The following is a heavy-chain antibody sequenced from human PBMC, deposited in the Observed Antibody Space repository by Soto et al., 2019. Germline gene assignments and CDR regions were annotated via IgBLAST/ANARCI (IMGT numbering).Heavy chain of an antibody. CDR3: ARGRYGDYVERPYYFDY. V-gene: IGHV1-8*01. Sequence: ASVKVSCKASGYTFTSYDINWVRQATGQGLEWMGWMNPNSGNTGYAQKFQGRVTMTRNTSISTVYMELSSLRSEDTAVYYCARGRYGDYVERPYYFDYWGQGTLVTVSS. CDR2: MNPNSGNT. CDR1: GYTFTSYD. J-gene: IGHJ4*02. D-gene: IGHD4-17*01.